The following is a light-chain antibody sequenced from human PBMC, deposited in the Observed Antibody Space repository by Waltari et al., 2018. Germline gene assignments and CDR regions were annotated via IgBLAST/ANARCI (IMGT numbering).Light chain of an antibody. J-gene: IGKJ1*01. CDR1: HGISSY. V-gene: IGKV1-8*01. CDR2: AAS. Sequence: AIRMTQSPSSLSASTGDRVPITCRASHGISSYLAWYQQKPGKAPKLLIYAASTLQNGVPSRFSGSGSGTDFTLTISSLQAEDFAVYYCQERGRTFGQGTKVEIK. CDR3: QERGRT.